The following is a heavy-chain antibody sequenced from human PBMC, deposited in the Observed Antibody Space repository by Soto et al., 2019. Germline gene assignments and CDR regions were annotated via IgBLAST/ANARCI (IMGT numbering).Heavy chain of an antibody. CDR3: ATSFGSGSRAFDY. J-gene: IGHJ4*02. V-gene: IGHV1-69*02. D-gene: IGHD3-10*01. CDR1: GGTFSSYT. CDR2: IIPILGIA. Sequence: GASVKVSCKASGGTFSSYTISWVRQAPGQGLEWMGRIIPILGIANYAQKFQGRVTITADKSTSTAYMELSSLRSEDTAVYYCATSFGSGSRAFDYWGQGALVTVSS.